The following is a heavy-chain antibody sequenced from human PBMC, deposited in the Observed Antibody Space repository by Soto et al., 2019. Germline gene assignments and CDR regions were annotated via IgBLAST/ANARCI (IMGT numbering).Heavy chain of an antibody. CDR2: IGPERGDT. CDR3: GRGRSGQIVVFY. V-gene: IGHV1-2*02. Sequence: GASVKVSCKASGYTFTGHYIHWVRQAPEQGPEWVGEIGPERGDTRFAQKFQGRVTMTRDTSINTVYMEIRNLSPDDTAVYYCGRGRSGQIVVFYWGQGTPVTAPQ. D-gene: IGHD1-26*01. CDR1: GYTFTGHY. J-gene: IGHJ4*02.